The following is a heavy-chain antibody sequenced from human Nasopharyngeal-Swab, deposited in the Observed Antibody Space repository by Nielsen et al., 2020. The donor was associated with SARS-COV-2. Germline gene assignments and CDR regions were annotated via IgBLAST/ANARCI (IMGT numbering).Heavy chain of an antibody. V-gene: IGHV4-39*01. Sequence: WIRQPPGKGLEWIGSIYYSGSTYYNPSLKSRVTISVDTSKNQFSLKLSSVTAADTAVYYCASLTFGRVIVIPSYYFDYWGQGTLVTVSS. D-gene: IGHD3-16*02. J-gene: IGHJ4*02. CDR2: IYYSGST. CDR3: ASLTFGRVIVIPSYYFDY.